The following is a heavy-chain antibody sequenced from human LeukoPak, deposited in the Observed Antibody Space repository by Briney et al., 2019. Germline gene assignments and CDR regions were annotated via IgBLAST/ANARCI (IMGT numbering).Heavy chain of an antibody. V-gene: IGHV3-23*01. Sequence: PGGSLRLSCATSAFTFRSYAMTWVRQAPGRGLEWVSSVSRSGAATFYADSVKGRVTISRDNSKNTLYLQMYSLRAEDTALYYCARDTLGLPGTRYFFDSWGQGTLVTVSS. CDR1: AFTFRSYA. CDR2: VSRSGAAT. CDR3: ARDTLGLPGTRYFFDS. D-gene: IGHD6-13*01. J-gene: IGHJ4*02.